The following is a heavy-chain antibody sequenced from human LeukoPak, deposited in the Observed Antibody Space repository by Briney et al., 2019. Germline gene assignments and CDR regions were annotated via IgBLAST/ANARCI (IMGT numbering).Heavy chain of an antibody. CDR1: GFSVRSNY. D-gene: IGHD3-10*01. CDR3: ARDRPLYGSGNYI. CDR2: IYSGGRT. J-gene: IGHJ6*02. Sequence: GGSLRLSCAASGFSVRSNYMSWVRQAPGKGLEWVAVIYSGGRTNYADSVKGRFTISSDDSKDTLYLQMNSLRAEDTAVYYCARDRPLYGSGNYIWGQGTTVTVSS. V-gene: IGHV3-66*01.